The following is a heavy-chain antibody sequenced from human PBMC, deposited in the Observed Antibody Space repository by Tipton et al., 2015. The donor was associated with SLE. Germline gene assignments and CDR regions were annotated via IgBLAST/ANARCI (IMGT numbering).Heavy chain of an antibody. D-gene: IGHD2-2*01. V-gene: IGHV4-39*07. Sequence: GLVKPSENLSLTCTVSGVSISSTSYYWAWIRQPPGKGLQWIGSAFYSGSTYHNPSLKSRVTMSLDTSKNQFSLKLTSVTAADTAIYYCARLGIVIVPAATYYYGMDVWGQGTTVTVSS. CDR1: GVSISSTSYY. CDR3: ARLGIVIVPAATYYYGMDV. CDR2: AFYSGST. J-gene: IGHJ6*02.